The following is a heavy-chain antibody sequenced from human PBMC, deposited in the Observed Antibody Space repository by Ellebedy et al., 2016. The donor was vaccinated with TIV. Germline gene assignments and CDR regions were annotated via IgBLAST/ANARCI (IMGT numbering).Heavy chain of an antibody. Sequence: GGSLRLSCAASGFTFSSYGMHWVRQAPGKGLEWVAVISYDGSKKYYADSVKGRFTLSRDNSKTTLYLQMNGLRAEDTAVYYCAKGLPFVLAAALFQDWGQGTLVTVSS. J-gene: IGHJ1*01. V-gene: IGHV3-30*18. D-gene: IGHD6-13*01. CDR2: ISYDGSKK. CDR3: AKGLPFVLAAALFQD. CDR1: GFTFSSYG.